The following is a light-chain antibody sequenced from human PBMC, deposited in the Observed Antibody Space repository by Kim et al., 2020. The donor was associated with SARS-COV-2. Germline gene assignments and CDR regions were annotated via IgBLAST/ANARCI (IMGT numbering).Light chain of an antibody. CDR1: QSLVHRDGNTY. V-gene: IGKV2-24*01. J-gene: IGKJ2*03. Sequence: DIVMTQTPLSSPVTLGQPASISCRSSQSLVHRDGNTYLSWLQQRPGQPPRLLIYKTYKRFSGVSDRFSGSGAGTDFTLKISRVEAEDVGIYYCMQATQYPHSFGQGTKLEI. CDR3: MQATQYPHS. CDR2: KTY.